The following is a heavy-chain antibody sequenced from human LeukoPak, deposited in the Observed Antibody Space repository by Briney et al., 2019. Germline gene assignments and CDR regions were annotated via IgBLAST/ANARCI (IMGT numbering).Heavy chain of an antibody. CDR1: GYTFTGYY. J-gene: IGHJ4*02. Sequence: GASVKVSCKASGYTFTGYYMHWVRQAPGQGLEWMGWTNPNSGGTNYAQKFQGRVTMTRDTSISTAYMELSRLRSDDTAVYYCAVYCSGGSCPFNYWGQGTLVTVSS. CDR2: TNPNSGGT. D-gene: IGHD2-15*01. CDR3: AVYCSGGSCPFNY. V-gene: IGHV1-2*02.